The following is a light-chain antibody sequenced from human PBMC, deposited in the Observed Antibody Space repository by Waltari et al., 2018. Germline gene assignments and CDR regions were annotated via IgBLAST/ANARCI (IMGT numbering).Light chain of an antibody. CDR3: QKYERLPAT. V-gene: IGKV3-20*01. CDR2: GTS. CDR1: QSISKY. J-gene: IGKJ1*01. Sequence: EIMLTQSPATLSLSPGERATLSCRASQSISKYLAWYQQKPGQAPRLLIYGTSRRATGIPDRFSGSGSGTDFSLTISRLEPEDFAVYYCQKYERLPATFGQGTKVEFK.